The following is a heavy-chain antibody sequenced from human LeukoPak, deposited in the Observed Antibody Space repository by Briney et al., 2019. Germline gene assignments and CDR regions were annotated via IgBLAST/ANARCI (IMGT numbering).Heavy chain of an antibody. J-gene: IGHJ4*02. Sequence: PSETLSLTCTVSGGSISSNYGSWIRQPPGKGLEWIGYIYYSGSTYYNPSLKSRVTISAETSKNQFSLRLNSVTAADTAMYYCARWIPSGSSFDYWGQGNLVTVSS. D-gene: IGHD2-15*01. CDR3: ARWIPSGSSFDY. V-gene: IGHV4-59*01. CDR1: GGSISSNY. CDR2: IYYSGST.